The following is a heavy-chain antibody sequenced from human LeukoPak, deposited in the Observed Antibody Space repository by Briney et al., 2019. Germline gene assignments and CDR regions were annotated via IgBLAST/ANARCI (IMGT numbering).Heavy chain of an antibody. D-gene: IGHD3-3*01. V-gene: IGHV3-53*01. Sequence: GGSLRLSCAASGFTVSSNYMSWVRQPPGKGLEWVSVIYADSRTHYADSVKGRFTIFRDKSNNTLSLQMNSLRAEDTAVYYCVREGWSGTRYGFDVWGQGTMVTVSP. CDR3: VREGWSGTRYGFDV. CDR1: GFTVSSNY. CDR2: IYADSRT. J-gene: IGHJ3*01.